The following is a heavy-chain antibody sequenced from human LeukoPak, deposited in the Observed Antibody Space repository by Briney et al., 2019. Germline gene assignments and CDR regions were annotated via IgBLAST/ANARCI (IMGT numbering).Heavy chain of an antibody. V-gene: IGHV3-30*18. D-gene: IGHD6-25*01. Sequence: GGSLRLSCAASGFTFSSYGMHWVRQAPGKGLEWVAVISYDGSNKYYADSVKGRFTTSRDNSKNTLYLQMNSLRAEDTAVYYCAKSAAVTPDAFDIWGQGTMVTVSS. J-gene: IGHJ3*02. CDR3: AKSAAVTPDAFDI. CDR2: ISYDGSNK. CDR1: GFTFSSYG.